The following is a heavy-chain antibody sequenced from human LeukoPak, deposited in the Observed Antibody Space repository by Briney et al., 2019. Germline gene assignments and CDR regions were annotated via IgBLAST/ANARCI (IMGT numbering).Heavy chain of an antibody. V-gene: IGHV1-69*04. Sequence: ASVKVSCKASGGTFSSYAISWVRQAPGQGLEWMGRIIPILGIANYAQKFQGRVTITADKSTSTAYMELSSLRSEDTAVYYCARIYCSSTSCYLNAFDIWGQGTMVTVSS. CDR2: IIPILGIA. D-gene: IGHD2-2*01. CDR3: ARIYCSSTSCYLNAFDI. CDR1: GGTFSSYA. J-gene: IGHJ3*02.